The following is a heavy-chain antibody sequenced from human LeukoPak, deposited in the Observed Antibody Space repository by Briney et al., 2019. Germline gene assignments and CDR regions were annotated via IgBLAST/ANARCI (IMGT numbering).Heavy chain of an antibody. Sequence: GGSLRLSCAASGFTFSSYAMSWVRQAPGKGLEWVSAISGSGDSTYYADSVKGRFTISRDNSKNTLYLQMNSLRAEDTAVYYCAKDLLSYYDFWSGSDYWGQGTLVTVSS. V-gene: IGHV3-23*01. CDR2: ISGSGDST. D-gene: IGHD3-3*01. CDR1: GFTFSSYA. CDR3: AKDLLSYYDFWSGSDY. J-gene: IGHJ4*02.